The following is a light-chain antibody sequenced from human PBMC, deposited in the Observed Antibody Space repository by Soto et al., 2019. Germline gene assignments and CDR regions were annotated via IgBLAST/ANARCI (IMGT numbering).Light chain of an antibody. CDR3: QQSYSTPYT. CDR2: AAS. CDR1: QSISSY. Sequence: DIQMTQSPSSLSASVGDRVTITCRTSQSISSYLNWYQQKPGKAPKFLIYAASSLQSGVPSRFSGSGSGTDFTLTTSSLQPEDFATYYCQQSYSTPYTFGQGTKLEIK. J-gene: IGKJ2*01. V-gene: IGKV1-39*01.